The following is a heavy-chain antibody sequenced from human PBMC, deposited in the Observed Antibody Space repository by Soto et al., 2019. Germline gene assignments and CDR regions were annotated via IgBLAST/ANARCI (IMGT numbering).Heavy chain of an antibody. CDR1: GGTFSSYA. D-gene: IGHD4-4*01. J-gene: IGHJ6*02. CDR2: IIPIFGTA. V-gene: IGHV1-69*13. Sequence: ASVKVSCKASGGTFSSYAISWVRQAPGQGLEWMGGIIPIFGTANYAQKFQGRVTITADESTSTAYMELSSLRSEDTAVYYCARAVGGYSNYGYYYVMDFCGQGTTDTVS. CDR3: ARAVGGYSNYGYYYVMDF.